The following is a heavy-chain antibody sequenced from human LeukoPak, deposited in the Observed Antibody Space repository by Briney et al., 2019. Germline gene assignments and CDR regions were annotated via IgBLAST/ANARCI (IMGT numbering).Heavy chain of an antibody. V-gene: IGHV4-39*01. CDR3: ARRTHDGRSHHYFDY. J-gene: IGHJ4*02. CDR2: IYYSGST. Sequence: SETLSLTCTVSGGSLSSTSYYWGWIRQPPGKGLEWIGSIYYSGSTAYNPSLKSRVTISVDTSKNQFSLRVTSVTAADTAVYYCARRTHDGRSHHYFDYWGQGTLVTVSS. D-gene: IGHD2-15*01. CDR1: GGSLSSTSYY.